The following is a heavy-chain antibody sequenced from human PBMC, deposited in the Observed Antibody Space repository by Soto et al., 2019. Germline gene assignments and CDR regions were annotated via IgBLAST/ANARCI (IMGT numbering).Heavy chain of an antibody. J-gene: IGHJ4*02. V-gene: IGHV4-31*03. CDR3: ARVDHRGYFAILTDY. CDR2: IYDSVNT. Sequence: QVQLQESGPGLVKPSQTLSLTCTVSGDSLSSGGHYWSWIRQHPGKGLEWIGHIYDSVNTYYSPSLRSRVTISADMSKNQFSLNLGSVTAAGTAVYYCARVDHRGYFAILTDYWGQGTLVTVSS. CDR1: GDSLSSGGHY. D-gene: IGHD3-9*01.